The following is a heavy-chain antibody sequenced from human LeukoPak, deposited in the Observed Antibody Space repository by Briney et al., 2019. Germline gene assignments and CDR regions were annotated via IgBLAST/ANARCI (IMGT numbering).Heavy chain of an antibody. CDR2: IYYSGST. J-gene: IGHJ4*02. V-gene: IGHV4-31*03. Sequence: SETLSLTCTVSGGSISSGGYYWSWIRQHPGKGLEWIGYIYYSGSTYYNPPLKSRVTISVDTSKNQFSLKLSSVTAADTAVYYCARADGGNSGYFDYWGQGTLVTVSS. CDR3: ARADGGNSGYFDY. CDR1: GGSISSGGYY. D-gene: IGHD4-23*01.